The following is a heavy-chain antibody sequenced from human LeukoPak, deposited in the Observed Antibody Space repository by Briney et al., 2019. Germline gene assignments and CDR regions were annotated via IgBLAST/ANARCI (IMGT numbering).Heavy chain of an antibody. D-gene: IGHD3-22*01. CDR1: GYTFTSYD. CDR3: ASPTYYYDSSGYSLEY. CDR2: MNPNSGNT. J-gene: IGHJ4*02. V-gene: IGHV1-8*01. Sequence: ASVKVSCKAPGYTFTSYDINWVRQATGQGLEWMGWMNPNSGNTGYAQKFQGRVTMTRNTSISTAYMELSSLRSEDTAVYYCASPTYYYDSSGYSLEYWGQGTLVTVSS.